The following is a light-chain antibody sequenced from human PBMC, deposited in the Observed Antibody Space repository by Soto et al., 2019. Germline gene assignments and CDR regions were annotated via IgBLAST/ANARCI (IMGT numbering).Light chain of an antibody. V-gene: IGKV3-20*01. J-gene: IGKJ3*01. Sequence: EIVLTQSPGTLSLSPGERATLSCRASQSVSSSHLAWYQQKPGQAPRLLIYGASSRATGIPDRFSGSGSGTDFTLTISRLEPEDFAVYFCQQYGNSPVTFGPGTKVDSK. CDR3: QQYGNSPVT. CDR2: GAS. CDR1: QSVSSSH.